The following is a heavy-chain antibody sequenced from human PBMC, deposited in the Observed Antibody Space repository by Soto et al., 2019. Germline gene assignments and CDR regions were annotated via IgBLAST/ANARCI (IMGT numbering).Heavy chain of an antibody. CDR2: ISYDGSNK. CDR1: GFTFSSYG. D-gene: IGHD3-22*01. CDR3: AKAARIYSSGYYLFDY. J-gene: IGHJ4*02. Sequence: QVQLVESGGGVVQPGRSLRLSCAASGFTFSSYGMHWVRQAPGKGLEWVAVISYDGSNKYYADSVKGRFTISRDNSKNTLYLQMNSLRAEDTAVYYCAKAARIYSSGYYLFDYWGQGTLVTVSS. V-gene: IGHV3-30*18.